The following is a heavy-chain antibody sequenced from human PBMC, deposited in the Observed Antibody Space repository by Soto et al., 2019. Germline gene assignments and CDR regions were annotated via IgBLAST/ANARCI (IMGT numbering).Heavy chain of an antibody. Sequence: KFQGRVTITRDTSASTAYMELSSLRSEDTAVYYCARARNRLAFDIWGQGTMVTVSS. V-gene: IGHV1-3*01. D-gene: IGHD6-25*01. CDR3: ARARNRLAFDI. J-gene: IGHJ3*02.